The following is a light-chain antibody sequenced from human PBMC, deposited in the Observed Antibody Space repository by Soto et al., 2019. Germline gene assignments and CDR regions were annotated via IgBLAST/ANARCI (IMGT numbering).Light chain of an antibody. CDR3: SSYTNSSSVV. Sequence: QSALTQTASVSGSPGQALTISCTGTSSDVGGYDYVSWYQHHPGKAPRLMIYDVSNRPSGISNRFSASKSGNTASLTISGLQAEDDADYYCSSYTNSSSVVFGGGTQLAV. J-gene: IGLJ2*01. CDR1: SSDVGGYDY. CDR2: DVS. V-gene: IGLV2-14*03.